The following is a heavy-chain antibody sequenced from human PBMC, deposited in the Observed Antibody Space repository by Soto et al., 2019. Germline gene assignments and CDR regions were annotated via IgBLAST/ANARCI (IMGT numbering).Heavy chain of an antibody. CDR1: GSTFNNAW. CDR3: SYCSGTGCYADYFYYMDV. Sequence: PGGSLRLSCAASGSTFNNAWMTWVRQAPGKGLEWVGRIKSKAAGGTADYAAPVKGRFTISRDDSKTTLYLQMNSLKTEDTAVYFCSYCSGTGCYADYFYYMDVWGKGTTVTVSS. CDR2: IKSKAAGGTA. D-gene: IGHD2-2*01. V-gene: IGHV3-15*01. J-gene: IGHJ6*03.